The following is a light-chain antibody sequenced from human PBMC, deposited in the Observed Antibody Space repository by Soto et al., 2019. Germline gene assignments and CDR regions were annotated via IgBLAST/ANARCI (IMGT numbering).Light chain of an antibody. J-gene: IGLJ3*02. V-gene: IGLV7-43*01. CDR1: TGAVTSGNY. CDR2: TTN. Sequence: QAVVTQEPSLTVSPGGTVTLTCASSTGAVTSGNYPSWFQQKPGQPPTTLIYTTNSKHSWTPARFSGSLLGGKADLTLSGAQPEDEADYYCLFYYGGAQLVFGGGTKLTVL. CDR3: LFYYGGAQLV.